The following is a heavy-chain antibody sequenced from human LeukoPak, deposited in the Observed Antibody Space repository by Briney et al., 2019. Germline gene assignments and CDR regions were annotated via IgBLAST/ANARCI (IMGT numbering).Heavy chain of an antibody. Sequence: PGGSLRLSCAASGFTFNIYEMSWVRQAPGKGLEWVSYISSSGSTIYYADSVKGRSTISRDNAKNSLHLQMNSLRAEDTAVYYCARTGSGSYFRYWGQGTLVTVSS. J-gene: IGHJ4*02. CDR3: ARTGSGSYFRY. CDR1: GFTFNIYE. D-gene: IGHD3-10*01. V-gene: IGHV3-48*03. CDR2: ISSSGSTI.